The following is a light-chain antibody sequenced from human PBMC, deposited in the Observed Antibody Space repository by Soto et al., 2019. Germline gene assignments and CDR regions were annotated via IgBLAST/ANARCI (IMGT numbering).Light chain of an antibody. CDR1: QSVSSGY. CDR3: QQYGSSLWT. Sequence: DIVLTQSPGTLSLSPGERATLSCRASQSVSSGYLAWYQQKPGQAPRLLIHGASSRATGIPDRFSGSGFGTDFTLSISRLEPEDFAMYYCQQYGSSLWTFGQGTKVDIK. J-gene: IGKJ1*01. CDR2: GAS. V-gene: IGKV3-20*01.